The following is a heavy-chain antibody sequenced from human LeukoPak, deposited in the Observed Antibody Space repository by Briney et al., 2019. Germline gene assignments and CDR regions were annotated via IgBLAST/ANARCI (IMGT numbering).Heavy chain of an antibody. V-gene: IGHV3-30*02. D-gene: IGHD2-21*02. CDR1: GFSFSSYG. CDR2: IRYDGSNK. Sequence: GGSLRLSCAASGFSFSSYGMHWVRQAPGKGLEWVAFIRYDGSNKYYADSVKGRFTISRDNSKNTLYLQMNSLRPEDTAVYYCARDLAYCGGDCYPNTTDYWGQGTLVTVSS. J-gene: IGHJ4*02. CDR3: ARDLAYCGGDCYPNTTDY.